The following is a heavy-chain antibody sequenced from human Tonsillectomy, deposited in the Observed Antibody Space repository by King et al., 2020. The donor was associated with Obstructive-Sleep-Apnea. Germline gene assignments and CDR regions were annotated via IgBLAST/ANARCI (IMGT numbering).Heavy chain of an antibody. CDR2: MNPNSGNT. V-gene: IGHV1-8*01. CDR3: ARGLGYCSGGSCNEDWFDP. J-gene: IGHJ5*02. D-gene: IGHD2-15*01. CDR1: GYTFTSYD. Sequence: VQLVQSGAEVKKPGASVKVSCKASGYTFTSYDINWVRQATGQGLEWMGWMNPNSGNTGYAQKFQGRVTMTRNTSISTAYMVLSSLRSEDTAVYYCARGLGYCSGGSCNEDWFDPWGQGTLVTVSS.